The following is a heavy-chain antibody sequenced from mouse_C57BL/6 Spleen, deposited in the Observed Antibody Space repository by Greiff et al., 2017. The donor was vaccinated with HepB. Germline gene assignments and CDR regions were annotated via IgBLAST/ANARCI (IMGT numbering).Heavy chain of an antibody. D-gene: IGHD1-1*01. CDR3: ARSRLYGSSPYWYFDV. CDR2: INPNNGGT. Sequence: VQLQQSGPELVKPGASVKIPCKASGYTFTDYNMDWVKQSHGKSLEWIGDINPNNGGTIYNQKFKGKATLTVDKSSSTAYMELRSLTSEDTAVYYCARSRLYGSSPYWYFDVWGTGTTVTVSS. J-gene: IGHJ1*03. V-gene: IGHV1-18*01. CDR1: GYTFTDYN.